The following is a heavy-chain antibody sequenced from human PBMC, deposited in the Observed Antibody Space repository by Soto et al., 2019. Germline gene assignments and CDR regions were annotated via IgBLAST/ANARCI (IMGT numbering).Heavy chain of an antibody. D-gene: IGHD3-10*01. J-gene: IGHJ6*02. CDR2: INHSGST. Sequence: QVQLQQWGAGLLKPSETLSLTCAVYGGSFSGYYWSWIRHPPGKGLEWIGEINHSGSTNYNPSLKSRVTISVDTSKNQFSLKLSSVTAADTAVYYCARRHDGSGSYPLHYYYYYDMDVWGQGTTVTVSS. V-gene: IGHV4-34*01. CDR1: GGSFSGYY. CDR3: ARRHDGSGSYPLHYYYYYDMDV.